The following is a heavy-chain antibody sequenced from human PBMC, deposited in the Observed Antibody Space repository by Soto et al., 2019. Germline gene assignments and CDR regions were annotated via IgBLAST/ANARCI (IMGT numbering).Heavy chain of an antibody. Sequence: ASVNVSCKASGYTFTSYGISWVRQAPGQGLEWMGWISAYNGNTNYAQKLQGRVTMTTDTSTSTAYMELRSLRSDDTAVYYCARVVVVAAYYYYYMDVWGKGTTVTVSS. J-gene: IGHJ6*03. V-gene: IGHV1-18*01. CDR1: GYTFTSYG. CDR3: ARVVVVAAYYYYYMDV. D-gene: IGHD2-15*01. CDR2: ISAYNGNT.